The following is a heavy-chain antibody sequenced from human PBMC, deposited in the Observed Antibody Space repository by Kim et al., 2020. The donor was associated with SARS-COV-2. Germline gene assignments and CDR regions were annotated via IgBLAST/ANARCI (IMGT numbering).Heavy chain of an antibody. CDR3: ARALAFDV. J-gene: IGHJ3*01. CDR1: GGSISSGNYY. V-gene: IGHV4-61*02. Sequence: SETLSLTCTVSGGSISSGNYYWSWIRQPAGKGLEWIGRIYSSGSTNYNPSLKSRVTISLNTSKNQFSLELSSVTAADTAVYYCARALAFDVWGQGTMVTVSS. CDR2: IYSSGST.